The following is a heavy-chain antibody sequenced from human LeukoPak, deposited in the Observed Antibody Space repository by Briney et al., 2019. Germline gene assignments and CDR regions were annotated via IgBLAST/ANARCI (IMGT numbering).Heavy chain of an antibody. CDR1: GGSISSGDYY. Sequence: SETLSLTCTVSGGSISSGDYYWSWIRQPPGKGLEWIGYIYYSGSTYYNPSLKSRVTISVDTSKNQFSLKLSSVTAADTAVYYCASAYYDYVWGSYRYLSPFDYWGQGTLVIVSS. CDR2: IYYSGST. J-gene: IGHJ4*02. D-gene: IGHD3-16*02. CDR3: ASAYYDYVWGSYRYLSPFDY. V-gene: IGHV4-30-4*08.